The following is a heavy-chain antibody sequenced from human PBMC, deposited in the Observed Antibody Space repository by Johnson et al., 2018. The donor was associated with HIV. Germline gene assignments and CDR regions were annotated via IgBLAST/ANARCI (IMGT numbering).Heavy chain of an antibody. CDR2: IKSKTDGETT. V-gene: IGHV3-15*01. CDR3: TTDPWWNGYHAFDV. J-gene: IGHJ3*01. CDR1: GFSFSNAW. D-gene: IGHD1-1*01. Sequence: EQLVESGGGLVKAGGSLRLSCAASGFSFSNAWMSWVRQAPGKGLEWVGRIKSKTDGETTDYAAPVKGRFTTSRDDSKNTLYLQMNSLKTEDTAMYYCTTDPWWNGYHAFDVWGQGTMVTVSS.